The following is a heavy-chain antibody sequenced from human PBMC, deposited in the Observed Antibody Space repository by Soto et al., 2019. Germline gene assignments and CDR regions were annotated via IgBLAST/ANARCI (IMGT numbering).Heavy chain of an antibody. CDR3: ARDALEYTTSSGWFDS. CDR1: GGTFGTHA. CDR2: TIPLFGTT. J-gene: IGHJ5*01. D-gene: IGHD6-6*01. V-gene: IGHV1-69*13. Sequence: ASVKVSCKASGGTFGTHAITWVRQAPGRGLEWMGVTIPLFGTTNYAQKFQGRVTITADDSTSTVYMQLNSLRSEDTAIYYCARDALEYTTSSGWFDSWGQGTLVTVSS.